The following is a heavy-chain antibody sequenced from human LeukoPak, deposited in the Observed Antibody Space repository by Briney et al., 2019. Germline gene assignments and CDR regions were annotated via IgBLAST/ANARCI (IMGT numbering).Heavy chain of an antibody. Sequence: SETLSLTCTVSGGSVRDNYWSWLRQPPGKGLEWIGRVYTGGSPNYNSSLKSRVALSLDTYRNQYSMNLTSVTAADTAVYFCARGSTFTGFDFWGQGALVTVSS. CDR3: ARGSTFTGFDF. J-gene: IGHJ4*02. D-gene: IGHD1-14*01. CDR2: VYTGGSP. CDR1: GGSVRDNY. V-gene: IGHV4-4*07.